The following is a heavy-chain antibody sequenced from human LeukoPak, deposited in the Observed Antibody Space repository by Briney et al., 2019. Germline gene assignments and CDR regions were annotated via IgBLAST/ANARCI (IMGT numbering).Heavy chain of an antibody. CDR1: GFTFSSYW. Sequence: GSLRLSCVASGFTFSSYWMHWVRQAPGKGLEWIGEIYHSGSATYNPSLKSRVTISVDESRNQFSLKVNSVTAADTAVYYCARVYDGYAFDIWGQGVMVTVSS. J-gene: IGHJ3*02. CDR2: IYHSGSA. D-gene: IGHD2-8*01. CDR3: ARVYDGYAFDI. V-gene: IGHV4/OR15-8*01.